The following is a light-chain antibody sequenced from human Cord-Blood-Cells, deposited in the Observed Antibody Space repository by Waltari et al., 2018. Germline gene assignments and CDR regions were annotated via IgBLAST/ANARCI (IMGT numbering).Light chain of an antibody. V-gene: IGLV2-8*02. J-gene: IGLJ1*01. Sequence: QSALTQPPPASRSPGQSVTISCTGTSSDVGGYNYVSWYQQHPGKAPKLMIYEVSKRPSGVPDRFSGSKSGNTASLTVSGLQAEDEADYYCSSYAGSNNFVFGTGTKVTVL. CDR3: SSYAGSNNFV. CDR1: SSDVGGYNY. CDR2: EVS.